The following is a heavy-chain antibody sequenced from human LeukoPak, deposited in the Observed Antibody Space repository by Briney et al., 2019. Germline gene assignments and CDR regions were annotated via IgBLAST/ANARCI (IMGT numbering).Heavy chain of an antibody. CDR3: ARQRGPQLWTADY. CDR1: GYSFTSYW. CDR2: IYPGDSDT. Sequence: GEPLKFSCKGFGYSFTSYWIGWVRQMHGKGLEWMGIIYPGDSDTRYSPSFQGQVTISADKTISTAYLQWSSLKASDTAMYYCARQRGPQLWTADYWGQGTLVTVSS. D-gene: IGHD5-18*01. J-gene: IGHJ4*02. V-gene: IGHV5-51*01.